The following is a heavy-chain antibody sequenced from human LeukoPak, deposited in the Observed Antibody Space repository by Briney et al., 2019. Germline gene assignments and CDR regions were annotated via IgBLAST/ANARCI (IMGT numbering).Heavy chain of an antibody. J-gene: IGHJ5*02. V-gene: IGHV1-69*04. CDR1: GGTFSSYA. CDR3: ARVVYSSYEDWFDP. Sequence: GSSVKVSCKASGGTFSSYAISWVRQAPGQGLEWMRRIIPILGIANYAQKFQGRVTITADKSTSTAYMELSSLRSEDTAVYYCARVVYSSYEDWFDPWGQGTLVTVSS. D-gene: IGHD4-4*01. CDR2: IIPILGIA.